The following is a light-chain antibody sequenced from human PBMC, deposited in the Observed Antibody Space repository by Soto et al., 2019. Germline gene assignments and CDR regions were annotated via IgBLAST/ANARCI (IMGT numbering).Light chain of an antibody. Sequence: EIVMTQSPATLSVSPGERATLSCRASQSVSSNLAWYQQKPGKAPRFLIYGASTRATGIPARFSGSGSGTEFTLTISSLQSEDFAVYYCQQYNNWQTFGQGTKVEIK. CDR3: QQYNNWQT. V-gene: IGKV3-15*01. CDR1: QSVSSN. CDR2: GAS. J-gene: IGKJ1*01.